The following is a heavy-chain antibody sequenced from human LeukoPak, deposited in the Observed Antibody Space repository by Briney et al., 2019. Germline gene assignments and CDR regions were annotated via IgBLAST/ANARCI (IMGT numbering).Heavy chain of an antibody. V-gene: IGHV1-18*04. CDR1: GYTFTGYY. CDR2: INPDGGNT. D-gene: IGHD3-10*01. CDR3: ARDKWVVRGVLGY. Sequence: ASVKVSCKASGYTFTGYYIHWVRQAPGQGLEWVGWINPDGGNTNYAQKLQGRVTMTTDTSTSTAYMELRSLRSDDTAVYYCARDKWVVRGVLGYWGQGTLVTVSS. J-gene: IGHJ4*02.